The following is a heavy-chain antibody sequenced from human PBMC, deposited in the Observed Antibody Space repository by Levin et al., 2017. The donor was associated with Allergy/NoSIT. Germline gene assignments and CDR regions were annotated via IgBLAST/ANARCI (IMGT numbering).Heavy chain of an antibody. V-gene: IGHV4-59*08. CDR3: ARHSSSGWFDLPYYHYGMDV. J-gene: IGHJ6*02. Sequence: KSSETLSLTCAVSGGSISSYYWSWIRQPPGKGLEWIGNIYKNGSTNYNPSLKSRVTISEDTSKNQFSLKLSSVSAADTAVYYCARHSSSGWFDLPYYHYGMDVWGQGTTVTVSS. D-gene: IGHD6-19*01. CDR1: GGSISSYY. CDR2: IYKNGST.